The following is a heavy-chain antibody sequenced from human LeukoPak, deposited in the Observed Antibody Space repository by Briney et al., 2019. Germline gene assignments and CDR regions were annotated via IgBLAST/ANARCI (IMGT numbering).Heavy chain of an antibody. Sequence: PSETLSLTCTVSGGSISTSSYYWGWVRQPPGKGLEWIGNIFYSGSTYYNPSLKSRVTMSVDTSKNQISLKLGSVTAADTAVYYCARDPDGSGTNWFDPWGQGTLVTVSS. J-gene: IGHJ5*02. CDR2: IFYSGST. CDR1: GGSISTSSYY. CDR3: ARDPDGSGTNWFDP. V-gene: IGHV4-39*07. D-gene: IGHD3-10*01.